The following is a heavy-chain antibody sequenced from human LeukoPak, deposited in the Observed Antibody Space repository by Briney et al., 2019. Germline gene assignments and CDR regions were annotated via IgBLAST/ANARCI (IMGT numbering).Heavy chain of an antibody. CDR3: ISGAGTADY. CDR1: GLTSSNAR. V-gene: IGHV3-15*01. J-gene: IGHJ4*02. D-gene: IGHD6-13*01. CDR2: TKIKPDDGTP. Sequence: PGGCLRPSCAASGLTSSNARTKGRGGGRQGPEKGLEGVGLTKIKPDDGTPAYAALVKGRFTIPRDDSKNTAYLEMNSPETEDTAVYYCISGAGTADYWGAGTLVSVSS.